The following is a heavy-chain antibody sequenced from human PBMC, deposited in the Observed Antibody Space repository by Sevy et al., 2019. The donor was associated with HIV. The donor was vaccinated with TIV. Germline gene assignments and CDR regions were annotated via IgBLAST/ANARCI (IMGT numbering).Heavy chain of an antibody. CDR3: AKVGHSFYSSGENQGWFDP. J-gene: IGHJ5*02. Sequence: GGSLRLSCAASGFTFSSYAMSWVRQAPGKGLEWVSAISGSGGSTYYADSVKGRFTISRDNSKNTLYLQMNSLRAEDTAVYYCAKVGHSFYSSGENQGWFDPWGQGTLVTVSS. V-gene: IGHV3-23*01. CDR2: ISGSGGST. D-gene: IGHD6-19*01. CDR1: GFTFSSYA.